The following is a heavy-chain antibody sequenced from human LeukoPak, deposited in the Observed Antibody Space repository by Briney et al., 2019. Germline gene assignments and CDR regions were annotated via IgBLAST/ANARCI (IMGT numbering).Heavy chain of an antibody. CDR1: GFTFSNYW. CDR2: IKQDGSEK. V-gene: IGHV3-7*01. CDR3: ARDGGHSTDLDY. Sequence: PGGSLRLSCAASGFTFSNYWMSWVRQAPGKGLEWVANIKQDGSEKYYVDSVKGRFTISRDNAKNSLYLQMNSLRVEDTAVYYCARDGGHSTDLDYWGQGILVTVSS. J-gene: IGHJ4*02. D-gene: IGHD2-8*02.